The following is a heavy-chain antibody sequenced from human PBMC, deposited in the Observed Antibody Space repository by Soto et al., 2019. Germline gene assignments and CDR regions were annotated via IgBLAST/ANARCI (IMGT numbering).Heavy chain of an antibody. J-gene: IGHJ5*02. CDR3: VRRHVSATGIDWFDP. CDR1: GYTFTSYG. Sequence: ASVKVSCKASGYTFTSYGIQWVRQAPGQRLEWMGWINAANGDTKYSPKFQGRVTITRDTSASTAYMELSSLRSEDMAVYYCVRRHVSATGIDWFDPWGQGTLVTVSS. V-gene: IGHV1-3*01. D-gene: IGHD6-13*01. CDR2: INAANGDT.